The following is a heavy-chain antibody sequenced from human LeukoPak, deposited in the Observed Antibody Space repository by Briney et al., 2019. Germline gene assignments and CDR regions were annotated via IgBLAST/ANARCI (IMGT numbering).Heavy chain of an antibody. J-gene: IGHJ5*02. CDR3: ARVPRVLLVGGFDP. CDR1: GGSISSSSYY. D-gene: IGHD2/OR15-2a*01. V-gene: IGHV4-39*07. Sequence: PSETLSLTCTVSGGSISSSSYYWGWIRQPPGKGLEWIGTIYYSGSTYYNPSLKSRVTVSLDTSKNQFSLKLTSVAAADTAVYYCARVPRVLLVGGFDPWGQGTLVTVSS. CDR2: IYYSGST.